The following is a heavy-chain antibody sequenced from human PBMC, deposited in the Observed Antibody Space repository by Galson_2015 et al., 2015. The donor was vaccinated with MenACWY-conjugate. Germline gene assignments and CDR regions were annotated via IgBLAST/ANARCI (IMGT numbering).Heavy chain of an antibody. J-gene: IGHJ4*02. Sequence: SLRLSCAAAGFNFSVYSMNWVRQAPGKGLEWVPGISTSGSFTYYADSLKGRLTISRDNAKSSLYLQMNSLRAEDTAVYYCARTLIGSRSGRGAFDYWGQGILVAVSS. CDR3: ARTLIGSRSGRGAFDY. D-gene: IGHD6-6*01. CDR1: GFNFSVYS. CDR2: ISTSGSFT. V-gene: IGHV3-21*06.